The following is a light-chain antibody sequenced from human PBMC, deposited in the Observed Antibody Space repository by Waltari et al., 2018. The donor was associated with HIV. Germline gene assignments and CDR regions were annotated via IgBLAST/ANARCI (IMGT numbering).Light chain of an antibody. CDR3: ATWDDSLNGLV. CDR2: TDN. Sequence: QSVLTQPPSASGAPGQSITISCSGSTSTIGTNTVTWYQQVPGSAPRVLFYTDNQRFMGVPDRFSGSKSGTSASLAINGLQSEDEASYFCATWDDSLNGLVFGTGTWVTVL. CDR1: TSTIGTNT. V-gene: IGLV1-44*01. J-gene: IGLJ1*01.